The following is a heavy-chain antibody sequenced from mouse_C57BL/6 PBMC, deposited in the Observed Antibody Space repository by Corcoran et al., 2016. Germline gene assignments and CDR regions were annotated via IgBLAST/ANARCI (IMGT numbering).Heavy chain of an antibody. D-gene: IGHD2-4*01. V-gene: IGHV1-26*01. J-gene: IGHJ4*01. CDR1: GYTFTDYY. CDR2: INPNNGGT. CDR3: ARSGYDYDEVYAMDY. Sequence: EVQLQQSGPELVKPGASVKISCKASGYTFTDYYMNWVKQSHGKSLEWIGDINPNNGGTSYNQKFKGKATLTVDKSSSTAYMELRSLTSEDSAVYYCARSGYDYDEVYAMDYWGQGTSVTVSS.